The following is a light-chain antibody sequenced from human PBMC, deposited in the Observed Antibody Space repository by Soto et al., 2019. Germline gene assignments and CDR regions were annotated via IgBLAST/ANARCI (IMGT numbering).Light chain of an antibody. CDR1: SSDVGGYNY. J-gene: IGLJ2*01. Sequence: QSALTQPPSAHGSPGQSVTISCTGTSSDVGGYNYVSWYQQHPGKAPKLMIYEVSTRPSGVPDRFSGSKSCNTASLTVSGLQAEDAAHYYCSSYAGSNNLVFGGGTKLAVL. V-gene: IGLV2-8*01. CDR2: EVS. CDR3: SSYAGSNNLV.